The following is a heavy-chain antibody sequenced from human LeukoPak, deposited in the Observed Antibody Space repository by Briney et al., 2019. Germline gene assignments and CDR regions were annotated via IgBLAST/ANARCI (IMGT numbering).Heavy chain of an antibody. J-gene: IGHJ4*02. D-gene: IGHD3-22*01. CDR3: AKGSELYYDSSGYYEG. V-gene: IGHV3-9*01. CDR1: GFTFDDYA. CDR2: ISWNSGSI. Sequence: PGRSLRLSCAASGFTFDDYAMHWVRQAPGKGLEWVSGISWNSGSIGYADSVKGRFTISRDNAKNSLCLQMNSLRAEDTALYYCAKGSELYYDSSGYYEGWGQGTLVTVSS.